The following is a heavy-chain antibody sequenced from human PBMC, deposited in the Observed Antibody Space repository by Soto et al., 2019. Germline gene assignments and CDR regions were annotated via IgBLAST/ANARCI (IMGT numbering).Heavy chain of an antibody. V-gene: IGHV3-30*18. CDR1: GFTFSSYG. CDR3: AKDRWQQQLGIDY. CDR2: ISYDGSNK. Sequence: QVQLVESGGGVVQPGRSLRLSCAASGFTFSSYGMHWVRQAPGKGLEWVAVISYDGSNKYYADSVKGRFTISRDNSKNPLYLQMNSLRAEDTAVYYCAKDRWQQQLGIDYWGQGTLVTVSS. J-gene: IGHJ4*02. D-gene: IGHD6-13*01.